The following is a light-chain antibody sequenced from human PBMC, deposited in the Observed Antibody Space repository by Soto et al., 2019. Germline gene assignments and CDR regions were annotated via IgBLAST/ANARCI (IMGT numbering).Light chain of an antibody. CDR2: EVS. CDR3: SSYAGSNKGYV. V-gene: IGLV2-8*01. CDR1: SSDVGGYNY. J-gene: IGLJ1*01. Sequence: QSVLTQPPSASGFPGQSVTISCTGTSSDVGGYNYVSWYQQHPGKAPKLMIYEVSKRPSGVPDRFSGSKSGNTASLTVSGLQAEDEADYYCSSYAGSNKGYVFGTG.